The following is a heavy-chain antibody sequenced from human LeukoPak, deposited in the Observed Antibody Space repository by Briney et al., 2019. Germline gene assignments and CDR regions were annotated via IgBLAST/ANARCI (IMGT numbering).Heavy chain of an antibody. Sequence: ASVKVSCKASGYTFTGYYMHWVRQAPGQGLEWMGWINPNSGGTNYAQKFQGRVTMTRDTSISTAYMELSRLRSDDTAVYYCARRSRYCSSTSCYQFDPWGQGTLVTVSS. CDR3: ARRSRYCSSTSCYQFDP. CDR1: GYTFTGYY. V-gene: IGHV1-2*02. J-gene: IGHJ5*02. CDR2: INPNSGGT. D-gene: IGHD2-2*01.